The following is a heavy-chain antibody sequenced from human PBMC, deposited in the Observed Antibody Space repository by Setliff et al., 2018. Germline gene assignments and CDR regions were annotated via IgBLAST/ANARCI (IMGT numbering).Heavy chain of an antibody. CDR1: GGPLNSYS. J-gene: IGHJ4*02. V-gene: IGHV1-69*02. CDR3: ARYSGYEDVDY. Sequence: SVKVSCKASGGPLNSYSFSWVRQAPGQGLEWMGRIIPVLDITRYSQKFQGRVTMTRDTSTSTVYMELSSLRSEDTAVYYCARYSGYEDVDYWGQGTLVTVSS. CDR2: IIPVLDIT. D-gene: IGHD5-12*01.